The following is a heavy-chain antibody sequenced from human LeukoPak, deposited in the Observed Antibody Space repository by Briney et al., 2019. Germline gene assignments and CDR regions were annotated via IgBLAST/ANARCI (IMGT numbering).Heavy chain of an antibody. D-gene: IGHD2-21*01. V-gene: IGHV3-21*01. Sequence: PGGSLRLSCAASGFTFGSYSMNWVRQAPGKGLEWVSSISSSSSYIYYADSVKGRFTISRDNAKNTLYLQMNSLRAEDTAVYYCTRRLWDTTDFDYWGQGTLVTVSS. CDR2: ISSSSSYI. J-gene: IGHJ4*02. CDR1: GFTFGSYS. CDR3: TRRLWDTTDFDY.